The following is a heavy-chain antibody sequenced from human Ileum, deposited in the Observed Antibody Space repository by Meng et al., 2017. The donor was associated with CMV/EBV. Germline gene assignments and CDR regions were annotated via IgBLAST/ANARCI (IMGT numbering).Heavy chain of an antibody. CDR1: GFVFSDYF. J-gene: IGHJ4*02. D-gene: IGHD1-14*01. CDR2: TRSHADMGES. Sequence: ASVKVSCKASGFVFSDYFFHWVRQAPGQRLEWMGRTRSHADMGESDYAEKFQGRVTISRDRSIDTAYMEMTGLTSDDTAVYYCARDIITAGHTGSFLDLWGQGTLVTVSS. CDR3: ARDIITAGHTGSFLDL. V-gene: IGHV1-2*06.